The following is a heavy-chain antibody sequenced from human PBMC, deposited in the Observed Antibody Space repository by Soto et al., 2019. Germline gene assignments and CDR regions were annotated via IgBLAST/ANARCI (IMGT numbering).Heavy chain of an antibody. CDR2: ISYDGSNK. J-gene: IGHJ6*02. CDR1: GFTFSSYA. Sequence: QVQLVESGGGVVQPGRSLRLSCAASGFTFSSYAMHWVRQAPGKGLEWVAVISYDGSNKYYADSVKGQFTISRDNSKNTLYLQMNSLRAEDTAVYYCARDARPYSYYGMDVWGQGTTVTVSS. V-gene: IGHV3-30-3*01. CDR3: ARDARPYSYYGMDV.